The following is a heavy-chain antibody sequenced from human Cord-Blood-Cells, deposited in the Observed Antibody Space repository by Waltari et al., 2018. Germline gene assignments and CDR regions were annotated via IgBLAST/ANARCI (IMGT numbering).Heavy chain of an antibody. CDR2: ISSSSSYI. CDR3: APLWFGELLYFDY. Sequence: EVQLVESGGGLVKPGGSLRLSCAASGFTFSSYSMNWVPQAPGKGLEWVSSISSSSSYIYYADSVKGRFTISRDNAKNSLYLQMNSLRAEDTAVYYCAPLWFGELLYFDYWGQGTLVTVSS. V-gene: IGHV3-21*01. D-gene: IGHD3-10*01. CDR1: GFTFSSYS. J-gene: IGHJ4*02.